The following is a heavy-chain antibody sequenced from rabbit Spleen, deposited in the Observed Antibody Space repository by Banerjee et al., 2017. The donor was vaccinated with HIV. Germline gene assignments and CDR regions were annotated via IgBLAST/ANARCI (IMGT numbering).Heavy chain of an antibody. CDR3: ARDGAGGSYFAL. Sequence: QSLEESGGGLVQPEGSLALTCKASGFSFSSSDYMCWVRQAPGKGLEWIGYIDPVFGITYYANWVNGRFSISRENAQNTVFLQMTSLTAADTATYFCARDGAGGSYFALWGPGTLVTVS. CDR1: GFSFSSSDY. CDR2: IDPVFGIT. J-gene: IGHJ4*01. V-gene: IGHV1S40*01. D-gene: IGHD8-1*01.